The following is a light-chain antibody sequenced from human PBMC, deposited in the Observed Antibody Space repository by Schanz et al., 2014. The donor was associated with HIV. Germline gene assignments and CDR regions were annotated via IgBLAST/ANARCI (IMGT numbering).Light chain of an antibody. CDR3: QQRSNWPPFT. CDR1: QIIHSNF. J-gene: IGKJ3*01. V-gene: IGKV3-11*01. Sequence: EIVLTQSPGSLSLSPGGRATLSCGASQIIHSNFLGWYQQKLGQAPRLLIYDASNRATGIPARFSGSGSGTDFTLTISSLEPEDFAVYYCQQRSNWPPFTFGPGTKVDIK. CDR2: DAS.